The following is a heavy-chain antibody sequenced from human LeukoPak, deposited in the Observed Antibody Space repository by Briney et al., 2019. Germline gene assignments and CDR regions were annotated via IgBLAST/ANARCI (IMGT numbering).Heavy chain of an antibody. CDR3: ARQASYSGGPMGY. V-gene: IGHV5-51*01. Sequence: GESLKISCKGSGYSFTTYWIGWVRQMPGKGLEWMGIIYPGDSDTRYSPSFQGQVTISADKSISTAYLQWSSLKASDTAMYYCARQASYSGGPMGYWGQGTLVTVSS. CDR1: GYSFTTYW. D-gene: IGHD1-26*01. CDR2: IYPGDSDT. J-gene: IGHJ4*02.